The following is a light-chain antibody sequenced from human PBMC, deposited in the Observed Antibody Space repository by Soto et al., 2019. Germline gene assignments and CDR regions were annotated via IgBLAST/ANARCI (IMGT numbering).Light chain of an antibody. Sequence: DIQMTQSPSTLSASVGDRVTITCRASQSISSWLAWYQQKPGKAPKLLIYKASSLESGVPARFSGSGSGTEFTLTISSLQPDDFATYYCQQYNSYALTFGGGTKVEIK. CDR2: KAS. V-gene: IGKV1-5*03. J-gene: IGKJ4*01. CDR1: QSISSW. CDR3: QQYNSYALT.